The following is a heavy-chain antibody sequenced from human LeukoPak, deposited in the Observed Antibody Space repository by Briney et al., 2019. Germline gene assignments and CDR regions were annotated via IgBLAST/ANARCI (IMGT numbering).Heavy chain of an antibody. CDR3: ARDIVNGPCVISLDS. J-gene: IGHJ4*02. D-gene: IGHD2-21*01. Sequence: GGSLRLSCAASGFSLSAYEMNWIRQAPGQGLEWVSHFSSGGNVQYYADSVRGRFTMARDNAKNSLYLQMNSLRAEDTAVYYCARDIVNGPCVISLDSWGPGALVTVSS. CDR2: FSSGGNVQ. V-gene: IGHV3-48*03. CDR1: GFSLSAYE.